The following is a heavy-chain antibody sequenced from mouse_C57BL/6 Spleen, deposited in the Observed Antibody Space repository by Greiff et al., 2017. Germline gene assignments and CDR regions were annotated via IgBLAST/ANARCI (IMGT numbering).Heavy chain of an antibody. CDR2: IWSGGST. Sequence: VKLVESGPGLVQPSQSLSITCTVSGFSLTSYGVHWVRQSPGKGLEWLGVIWSGGSTDYNAAFISRLSISKDNSKSQVFFKMNSLQADDTAIYYCARGPLLGPSYYFDYWGQGTTLTVSS. D-gene: IGHD4-1*01. CDR3: ARGPLLGPSYYFDY. CDR1: GFSLTSYG. J-gene: IGHJ2*01. V-gene: IGHV2-2*01.